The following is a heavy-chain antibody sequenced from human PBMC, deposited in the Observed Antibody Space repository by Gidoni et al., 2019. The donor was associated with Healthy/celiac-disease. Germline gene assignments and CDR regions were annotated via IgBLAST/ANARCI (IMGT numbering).Heavy chain of an antibody. D-gene: IGHD3-3*01. CDR3: ARGSRITIFGVVPNSYAFDI. V-gene: IGHV3-48*01. Sequence: EVQLVESGGGLVQPGGSLRLSCAASGFTFSSYSMNWVRQAPGKGLAWFSYISSSSITISYADSVNGRFTISRDNAKNSLYLQMNSLRAEDTAVYYCARGSRITIFGVVPNSYAFDIWGQGTMVTVSS. CDR1: GFTFSSYS. CDR2: ISSSSITI. J-gene: IGHJ3*02.